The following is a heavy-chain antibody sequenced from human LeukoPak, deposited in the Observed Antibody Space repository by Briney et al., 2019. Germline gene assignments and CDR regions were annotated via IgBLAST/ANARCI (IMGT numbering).Heavy chain of an antibody. D-gene: IGHD2-21*02. V-gene: IGHV5-51*01. CDR2: IYPGDSDT. CDR1: WYSFTTSL. J-gene: IGHJ4*02. CDR3: ARPSGGDWYYFDY. Sequence: GEALKISRKGSWYSFTTSLVGWGGPMPGEGLGGVGIIYPGDSDTRYSPSFQGQVTISADKSISTAYLQWSSLKASDTAMYYCARPSGGDWYYFDYWGQGTLVTVSS.